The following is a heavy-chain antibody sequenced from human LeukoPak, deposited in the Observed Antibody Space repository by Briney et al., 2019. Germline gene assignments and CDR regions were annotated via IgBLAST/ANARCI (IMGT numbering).Heavy chain of an antibody. CDR1: GFTFTDTY. V-gene: IGHV3-11*01. CDR2: ISPSGTDI. Sequence: GGSLRLSCAVSGFTFTDTYMTWIRQAPGKGLESLSYISPSGTDISYADSVKGRFTISRDNAKNSLYLQMNSLRAEDTAVYYCARDPSAGSESWGQGTLVIVSS. J-gene: IGHJ4*02. CDR3: ARDPSAGSES. D-gene: IGHD6-25*01.